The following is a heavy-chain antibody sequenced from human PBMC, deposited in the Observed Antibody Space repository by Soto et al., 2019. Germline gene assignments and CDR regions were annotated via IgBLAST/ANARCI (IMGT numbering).Heavy chain of an antibody. V-gene: IGHV1-46*01. D-gene: IGHD2-15*01. J-gene: IGHJ4*02. Sequence: ASVKVSCKASGYTFTSYCMHWVRQAPGQGLEWMGIINPSGGSTSYAQKFQGRVTMTRDTSTSTVYMELSSLRSEDTAVYYCARTPKPIVVVVAAIDYWGQGTLVTVSS. CDR1: GYTFTSYC. CDR3: ARTPKPIVVVVAAIDY. CDR2: INPSGGST.